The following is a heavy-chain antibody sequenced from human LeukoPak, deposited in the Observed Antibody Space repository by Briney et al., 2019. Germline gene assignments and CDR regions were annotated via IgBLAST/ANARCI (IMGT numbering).Heavy chain of an antibody. CDR2: IYYSGST. D-gene: IGHD3-22*01. CDR3: ARDPSGYFNY. CDR1: GGSISSSSYH. V-gene: IGHV4-61*01. J-gene: IGHJ4*02. Sequence: SETLSLTCTVSGGSISSSSYHWSWIRQPPGKGLDWIGYIYYSGSTNYNPSLKSRVTISVDTSKNQFSLRLSSVTAADTAVYYCARDPSGYFNYWGQGTLATVSS.